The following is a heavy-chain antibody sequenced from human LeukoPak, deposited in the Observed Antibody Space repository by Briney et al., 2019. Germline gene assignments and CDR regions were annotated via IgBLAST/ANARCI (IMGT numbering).Heavy chain of an antibody. D-gene: IGHD2-15*01. J-gene: IGHJ5*02. CDR2: VDTSGRT. V-gene: IGHV4-4*07. CDR1: GGSLSGYY. Sequence: SETLSLTCTVSGGSLSGYYWSWIRQPARKGLEWIGHVDTSGRTNYNSSLMSRFTMSVDTSKNQFSLRLTSVTAADTAVYYCARHWSHSVAQFGRYYWFDPWGQGTLVTVSS. CDR3: ARHWSHSVAQFGRYYWFDP.